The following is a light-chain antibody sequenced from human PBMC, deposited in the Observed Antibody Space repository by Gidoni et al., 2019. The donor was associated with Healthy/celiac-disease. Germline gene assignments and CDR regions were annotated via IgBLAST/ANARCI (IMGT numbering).Light chain of an antibody. V-gene: IGKV3-20*01. CDR1: QSVSSSY. CDR3: QQYGSSLALT. CDR2: GAS. J-gene: IGKJ4*01. Sequence: EIVLTQSPGTLSLSPGERATLSCRASQSVSSSYLAWYQQKPGQAPRLLIYGASSGSGTDFTLTISRLEPEDFAVYYCQQYGSSLALTFGGGTKVEIK.